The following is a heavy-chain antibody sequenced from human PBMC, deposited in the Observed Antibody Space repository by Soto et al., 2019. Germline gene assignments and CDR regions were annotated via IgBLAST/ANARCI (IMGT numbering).Heavy chain of an antibody. Sequence: PGGSLRLSCAASGFTFSSFEMNWVRQAPGKGLEWLSSISSSGTTIYYADAVKGRFTSSRDNAKNLLYLQMNSLRAEDTAVYYCARDGFVSVVRGVNGMDVWGQGTTVTVSS. CDR2: ISSSGTTI. CDR3: ARDGFVSVVRGVNGMDV. CDR1: GFTFSSFE. J-gene: IGHJ6*02. V-gene: IGHV3-48*03. D-gene: IGHD3-10*01.